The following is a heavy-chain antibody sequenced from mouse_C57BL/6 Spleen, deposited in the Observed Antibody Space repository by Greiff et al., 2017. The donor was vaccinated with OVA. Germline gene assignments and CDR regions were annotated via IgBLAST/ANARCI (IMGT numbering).Heavy chain of an antibody. CDR2: INPNNGGT. CDR1: GYTFTDYN. Sequence: EVQLQQSGPELVKPGASVKIPCKASGYTFTDYNMDWVKQSHGKSLEWIGDINPNNGGTIYNQKFKGKATLTVDKSSSTAYMELRSLTSEDTAVYYCARRCYYGNYDAMDYWGQGTSVTVSS. CDR3: ARRCYYGNYDAMDY. V-gene: IGHV1-18*01. D-gene: IGHD2-1*01. J-gene: IGHJ4*01.